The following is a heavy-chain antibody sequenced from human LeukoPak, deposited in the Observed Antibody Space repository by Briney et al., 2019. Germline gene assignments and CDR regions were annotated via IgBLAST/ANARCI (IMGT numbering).Heavy chain of an antibody. CDR2: ISAYNGNT. CDR3: ARDLRNPVGNRYNWFDP. CDR1: GYTFTSYG. V-gene: IGHV1-18*01. Sequence: ASVKVSCKASGYTFTSYGISWVRQAPGQGLEWMRWISAYNGNTNYAQKLQGRVTMTTDTSTSTAYMELRSLRSDDTAVYYCARDLRNPVGNRYNWFDPWGQGTLVTVSS. J-gene: IGHJ5*02. D-gene: IGHD1-26*01.